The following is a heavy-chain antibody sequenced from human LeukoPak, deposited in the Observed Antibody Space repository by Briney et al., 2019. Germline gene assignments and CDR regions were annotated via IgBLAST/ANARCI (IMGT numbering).Heavy chain of an antibody. Sequence: GASVKVSCKASGYTFTGYYMHWVRQAPGQGLEWMGWINPNSGGTNSAQKFQGRVTMTRGTSISTAYMELSSLKSDDTAVYYCASLYYDSSGTFDYWGQGTLVTVSS. CDR2: INPNSGGT. D-gene: IGHD3-22*01. CDR1: GYTFTGYY. CDR3: ASLYYDSSGTFDY. V-gene: IGHV1-2*02. J-gene: IGHJ4*02.